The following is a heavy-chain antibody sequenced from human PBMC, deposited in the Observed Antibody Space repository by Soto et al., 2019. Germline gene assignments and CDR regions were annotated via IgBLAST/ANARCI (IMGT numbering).Heavy chain of an antibody. CDR2: INAGNGNT. Sequence: QVQLVQSGAEVKKPGASVKVSCKASGYTFTSYAMHWVRQAPGQRLEWMGWINAGNGNTKNSQEFQGRVTITRDTSASTAYMELSSLRSEDTAVYYCARGVGLYSNYDYWGQGTLVTVSS. CDR3: ARGVGLYSNYDY. V-gene: IGHV1-3*01. J-gene: IGHJ4*02. CDR1: GYTFTSYA. D-gene: IGHD2-2*02.